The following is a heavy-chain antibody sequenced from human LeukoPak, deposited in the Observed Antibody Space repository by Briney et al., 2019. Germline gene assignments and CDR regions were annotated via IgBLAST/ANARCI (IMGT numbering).Heavy chain of an antibody. J-gene: IGHJ5*02. CDR3: ARGQWLSFFDP. Sequence: SETLSLTCTVSGGSISSYYWNWIRQPPGKGLEWIGYIYYSGSTNYNPSLKGRVTISVDTSKNQFSLKLSSVTAADTAVYYCARGQWLSFFDPWGQGTLVTVSS. CDR2: IYYSGST. D-gene: IGHD6-19*01. V-gene: IGHV4-59*01. CDR1: GGSISSYY.